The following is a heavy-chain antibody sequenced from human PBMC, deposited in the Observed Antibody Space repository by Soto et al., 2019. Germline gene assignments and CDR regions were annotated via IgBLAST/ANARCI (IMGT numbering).Heavy chain of an antibody. CDR1: WGTLSSYS. Sequence: GGPVKVSCKASWGTLSSYSINWVRQAPGKRVEWMGGIIPIFGTANYAQKFQGRVTITADESTSTAYMELSSLRSEDTAVYYCATYYDFRSGYPDAYYYYYGMDVWGQGTTVTV. CDR3: ATYYDFRSGYPDAYYYYYGMDV. J-gene: IGHJ6*02. D-gene: IGHD3-3*01. V-gene: IGHV1-69*13. CDR2: IIPIFGTA.